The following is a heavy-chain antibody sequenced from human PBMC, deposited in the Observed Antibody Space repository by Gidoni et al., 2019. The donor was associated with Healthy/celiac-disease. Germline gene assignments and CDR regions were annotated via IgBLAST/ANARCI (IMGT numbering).Heavy chain of an antibody. J-gene: IGHJ4*02. CDR2: ISYDGSNQ. CDR1: GFTFSSYG. V-gene: IGHV3-30*18. D-gene: IGHD3-22*01. Sequence: QVQLVESGGGVVQPGRSMRLSGAASGFTFSSYGMHWVRQAPGNGLEWVAVISYDGSNQFYADSVKGRFTISRDNSKNTLYLQRNSLRAEDTAVYYCAKDLFGYYYDSSGPPFFWGQGTLVTVSS. CDR3: AKDLFGYYYDSSGPPFF.